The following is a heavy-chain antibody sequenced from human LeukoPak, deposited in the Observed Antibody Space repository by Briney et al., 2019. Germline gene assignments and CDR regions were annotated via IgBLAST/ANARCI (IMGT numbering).Heavy chain of an antibody. J-gene: IGHJ6*03. D-gene: IGHD3-10*01. V-gene: IGHV1-69*05. CDR3: ATMGITHYYYYYMDV. CDR2: IISIFGTA. CDR1: GGTFSSYA. Sequence: ASVKVSCKASGGTFSSYAISWVRQAPGQGLEWMGGIISIFGTANYAQKFQGRVTITTDESTSTAYMELSSLRSEDTAVYYCATMGITHYYYYYMDVWGKGTTVTVSS.